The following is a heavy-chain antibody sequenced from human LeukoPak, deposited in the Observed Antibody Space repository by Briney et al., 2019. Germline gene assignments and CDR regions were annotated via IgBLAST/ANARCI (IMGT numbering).Heavy chain of an antibody. CDR2: ISWNSGSI. D-gene: IGHD2-2*01. CDR3: GSTNSFSY. Sequence: GGSLRLSCAASGFTFDDYAMHWVRQAPGKGLEWVSGISWNSGSIGYADSVKGRFTISRDNAKNSLYLQMNSLGAEDTALYYCGSTNSFSYWGQGTLVTVSS. CDR1: GFTFDDYA. V-gene: IGHV3-9*01. J-gene: IGHJ4*02.